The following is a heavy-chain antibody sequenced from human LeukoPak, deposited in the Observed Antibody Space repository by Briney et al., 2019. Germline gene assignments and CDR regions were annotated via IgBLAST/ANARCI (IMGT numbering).Heavy chain of an antibody. J-gene: IGHJ3*02. CDR3: SRGGAPAGYAYDI. CDR1: WFPHRYFE. CDR2: IETAGDT. Sequence: PGGPLSHSCCTSWFPHRYFEVHWLHQATGGGGEGVAAIETAGDTYYPDSVKGRFTISRDNAKNSFYLQMDNLSPGDTAGYYCSRGGAPAGYAYDIWGHGTVVTVSS. V-gene: IGHV3-13*01. D-gene: IGHD6-13*01.